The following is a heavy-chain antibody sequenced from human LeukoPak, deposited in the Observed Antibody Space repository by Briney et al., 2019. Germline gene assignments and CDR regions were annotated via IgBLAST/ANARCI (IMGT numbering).Heavy chain of an antibody. CDR1: GFTFSSCG. CDR3: AKDVSGWSGGNWFDP. Sequence: GGSLRLSCAASGFTFSSCGMHWVRQAPGKGLEWVAVISYDGSNKYYADSVKGRFTISRDNSKNTLYLQMNSLRAEDTAVYYCAKDVSGWSGGNWFDPWGQGTLVTVSS. J-gene: IGHJ5*02. V-gene: IGHV3-30*18. D-gene: IGHD3-10*01. CDR2: ISYDGSNK.